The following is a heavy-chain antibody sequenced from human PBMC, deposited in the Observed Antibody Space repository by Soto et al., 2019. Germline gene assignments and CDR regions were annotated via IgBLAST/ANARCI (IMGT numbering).Heavy chain of an antibody. Sequence: LSLTCTVSGGSISSGDYYWSWIRQPPGKGLEWIGYIYYSGSTYYNPSLKSRVTISVDTSKNQFSLKLSSVTAADTAVYYCARDLWFGELSLGYWGQGTLVTVSS. CDR3: ARDLWFGELSLGY. CDR2: IYYSGST. V-gene: IGHV4-30-4*01. CDR1: GGSISSGDYY. D-gene: IGHD3-10*01. J-gene: IGHJ4*02.